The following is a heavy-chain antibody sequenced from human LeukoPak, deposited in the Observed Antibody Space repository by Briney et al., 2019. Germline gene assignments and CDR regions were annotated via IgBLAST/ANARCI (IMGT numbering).Heavy chain of an antibody. CDR1: GYTFTSYG. CDR2: ISAYNGNT. D-gene: IGHD2-15*01. J-gene: IGHJ6*02. Sequence: ASVTVSCKASGYTFTSYGISWVRQAPGQGLEWMGWISAYNGNTNYAQKLQGRVTMTTDTSTSTAYMELRSLRSDDTAVYYCARAVVVVVPDGMDVWGQGTTVTVSS. V-gene: IGHV1-18*01. CDR3: ARAVVVVVPDGMDV.